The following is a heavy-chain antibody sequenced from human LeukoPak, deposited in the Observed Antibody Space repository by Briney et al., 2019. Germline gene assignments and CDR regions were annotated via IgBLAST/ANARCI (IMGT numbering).Heavy chain of an antibody. CDR2: ISYDGSNK. J-gene: IGHJ4*02. Sequence: QPGGSLRLSCAASGFTFSSYGMHWVRQAPGKGLEWVAVISYDGSNKYYADSVKGRFTISRDNSKNTLYLQMNSLRAEDTAVHYCARAYCGGDCYRSMFDYWGQGTLVTVSS. CDR1: GFTFSSYG. D-gene: IGHD2-21*02. V-gene: IGHV3-30*03. CDR3: ARAYCGGDCYRSMFDY.